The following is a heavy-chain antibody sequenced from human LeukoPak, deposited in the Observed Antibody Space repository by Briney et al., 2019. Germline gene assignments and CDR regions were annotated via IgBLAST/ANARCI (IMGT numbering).Heavy chain of an antibody. V-gene: IGHV4-4*02. CDR2: IYHSGST. D-gene: IGHD6-19*01. CDR3: ASRSSCWYPNFDY. CDR1: GGSISSSNW. Sequence: SGTLSLTCAVSGGSISSSNWWSWVRQPPGKGLEWIGEIYHSGSTNYNPSLKSRVTISIDTSKSQFSLKLSSVTVADTAVYYCASRSSCWYPNFDYWGQGTLVTVSS. J-gene: IGHJ4*02.